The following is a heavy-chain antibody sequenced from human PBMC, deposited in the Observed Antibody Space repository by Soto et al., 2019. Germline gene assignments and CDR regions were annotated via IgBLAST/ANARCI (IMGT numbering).Heavy chain of an antibody. CDR1: GFTFSDYY. J-gene: IGHJ5*02. Sequence: GGSLRLSCAASGFTFSDYYMSWIRQAPGKGLEWVSYISSSGSTIYYADSVKGRFTISRDNAKNSLYLQMNSLRAEDTAVYYCARSTAYYDILTGHLHTWGQGTLVTSPQ. D-gene: IGHD3-9*01. CDR3: ARSTAYYDILTGHLHT. V-gene: IGHV3-11*01. CDR2: ISSSGSTI.